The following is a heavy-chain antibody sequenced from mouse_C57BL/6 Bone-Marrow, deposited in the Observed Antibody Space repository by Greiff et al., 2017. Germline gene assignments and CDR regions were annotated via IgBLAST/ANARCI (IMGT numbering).Heavy chain of an antibody. CDR3: ARRKIGIITTGGYAMDY. Sequence: QVQLKQPGAELVKPGASVKMSCKASGYTFTSYWITWVKQRPGQGLEWIGDIYPGSGSTNYNEKFKSKATLTVDTSSSTAYMQLSSLTSEDAAVYFCARRKIGIITTGGYAMDYWGQGTSVTVSS. CDR2: IYPGSGST. J-gene: IGHJ4*01. CDR1: GYTFTSYW. D-gene: IGHD1-1*01. V-gene: IGHV1-55*01.